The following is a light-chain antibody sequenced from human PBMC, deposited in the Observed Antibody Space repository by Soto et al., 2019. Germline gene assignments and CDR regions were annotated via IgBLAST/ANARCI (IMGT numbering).Light chain of an antibody. CDR1: SSNIGSHT. CDR2: SSN. CDR3: AAWDGSLGGVV. J-gene: IGLJ2*01. Sequence: QAVVTQPPSASGTPGQRVTISCSGSSSNIGSHTVNWYQHLPGTAPKLLLYSSNLRPSGVPDRVSGSKSGTSASLAISGLRSEDEADYYCAAWDGSLGGVVFGGGTKVTVL. V-gene: IGLV1-44*01.